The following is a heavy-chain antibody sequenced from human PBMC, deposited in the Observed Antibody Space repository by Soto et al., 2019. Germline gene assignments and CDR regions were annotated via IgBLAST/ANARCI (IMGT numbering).Heavy chain of an antibody. V-gene: IGHV1-2*02. D-gene: IGHD2-15*01. CDR2: INPKSGGP. Sequence: QVQLVQSGAEVKKPGDSVKVSCKTSGYTFTDYYMHWVRQAPGQGFEWVGGINPKSGGPKYVPKFQGRVTVTRDMSTSTAYMELNRLTSDDTAVYYCASEDCRNTNCLKGFDYWGQGTLVTVSS. CDR1: GYTFTDYY. CDR3: ASEDCRNTNCLKGFDY. J-gene: IGHJ4*02.